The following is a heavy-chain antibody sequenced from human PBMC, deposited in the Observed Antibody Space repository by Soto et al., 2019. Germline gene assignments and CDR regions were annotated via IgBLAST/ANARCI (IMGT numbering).Heavy chain of an antibody. CDR3: QRAYAHTLVDA. V-gene: IGHV1-69*13. Sequence: GASVKVSCKASRGTFSSYAISWVRQAPGQGLEWMGGIIPIFGTANYAQKFQGRVTITAHQSTSTAYTELSSLRSQDPGVYQCQRAYAHTLVDAWPKATTVNVS. J-gene: IGHJ6*03. D-gene: IGHD2-15*01. CDR2: IIPIFGTA. CDR1: RGTFSSYA.